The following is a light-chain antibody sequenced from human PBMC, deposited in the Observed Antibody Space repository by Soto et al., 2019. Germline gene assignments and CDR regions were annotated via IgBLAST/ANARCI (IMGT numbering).Light chain of an antibody. V-gene: IGKV3-20*01. CDR2: GAS. CDR1: LRVSSSY. CDR3: QQYNNWPPIT. Sequence: EIVLTQSPGTLSLYSGERATLSCRASLRVSSSYLAWYQQKSGQAPRLLIYGASSRATGIPDRFSGSGSWTDFTLTISSLEPEDFAVYYCQQYNNWPPITFGQGTRLEIK. J-gene: IGKJ5*01.